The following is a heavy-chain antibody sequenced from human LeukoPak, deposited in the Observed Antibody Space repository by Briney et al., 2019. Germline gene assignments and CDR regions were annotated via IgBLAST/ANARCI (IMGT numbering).Heavy chain of an antibody. CDR2: ISGSGGSI. D-gene: IGHD6-19*01. V-gene: IGHV3-23*01. Sequence: GGSLRLSCAASGFTFSSYGMSWVRQAPGKGLEWVSGISGSGGSIYYADSLKGRFTISKDNSKNTLYLQMNGLRAEDTAVYYCAKRVAGTSEVDYWGQGTLVTVSS. CDR3: AKRVAGTSEVDY. CDR1: GFTFSSYG. J-gene: IGHJ4*02.